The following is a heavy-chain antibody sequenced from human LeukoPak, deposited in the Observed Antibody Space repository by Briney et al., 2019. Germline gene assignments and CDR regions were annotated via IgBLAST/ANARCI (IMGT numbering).Heavy chain of an antibody. CDR2: IRSSGTTI. Sequence: GGSLRLSCMASGFTFSSYDMNWVRQTPGKGLEWLSYIRSSGTTIYYADSVKGRFTISRDNAKNSLYLQVNSLSAEDTGTYYCAGSLDDISAHYSSRSRNHPFDIWGQGTMVTVSS. J-gene: IGHJ3*02. CDR1: GFTFSSYD. V-gene: IGHV3-48*03. D-gene: IGHD3-22*01. CDR3: AGSLDDISAHYSSRSRNHPFDI.